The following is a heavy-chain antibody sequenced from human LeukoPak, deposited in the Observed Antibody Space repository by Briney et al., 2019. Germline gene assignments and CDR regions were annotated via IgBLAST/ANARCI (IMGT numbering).Heavy chain of an antibody. CDR2: LSDSGGNK. CDR1: GFTFTDYY. Sequence: GVSLRLFCAASGFTFTDYYMSWIRQAPGKGLECISYLSDSGGNKHYTDSVKRRFTISRDNAKNSLYLQTNSLRAADTAVYYCAREAGPLCAPWGQRNLVTVSS. V-gene: IGHV3-11*04. J-gene: IGHJ5*02. CDR3: AREAGPLCAP.